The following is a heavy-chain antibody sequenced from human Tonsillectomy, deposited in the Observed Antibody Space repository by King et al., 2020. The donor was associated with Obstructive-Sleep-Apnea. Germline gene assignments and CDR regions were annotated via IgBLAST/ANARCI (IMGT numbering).Heavy chain of an antibody. CDR2: ISSSSSYI. J-gene: IGHJ4*02. V-gene: IGHV3-21*04. D-gene: IGHD3-10*01. CDR3: ARDFILTMVRGVIDY. Sequence: VQLVESGGGLVKPGGSLRLSCAASVFTFSSYSMNWVRQAPGKGLDWLSSISSSSSYIYYVDSVKGRFTISRDNAKNSLYLQMNSLRVEDTAVYYCARDFILTMVRGVIDYWGQGTLVTVSS. CDR1: VFTFSSYS.